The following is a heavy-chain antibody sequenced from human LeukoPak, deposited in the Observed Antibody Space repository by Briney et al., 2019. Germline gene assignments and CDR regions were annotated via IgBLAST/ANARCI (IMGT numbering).Heavy chain of an antibody. V-gene: IGHV3-9*03. Sequence: GGSLRLSCAASGFTFDDYAMHWVRQAPGKGLEWVSGISWNSGSIGYADSVKGRFTISRDNAKNSLYLQMNSLRAEDMALYYCAKEGSVAAAPGAFDIWGQGTMVTVSS. J-gene: IGHJ3*02. CDR1: GFTFDDYA. CDR2: ISWNSGSI. CDR3: AKEGSVAAAPGAFDI. D-gene: IGHD6-13*01.